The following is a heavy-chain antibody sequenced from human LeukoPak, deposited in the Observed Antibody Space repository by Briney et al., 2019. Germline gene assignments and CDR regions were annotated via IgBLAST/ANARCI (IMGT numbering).Heavy chain of an antibody. CDR2: IRYDGNNK. CDR3: AKWVVATTRGLYYFDY. D-gene: IGHD2-15*01. V-gene: IGHV3-30*02. J-gene: IGHJ4*02. Sequence: GGSLRLSCAASGFTFSSYGMHWVRQAPGKGLEWVAFIRYDGNNKYYAESVKGRFTISRDNSKNTLHLQMNSLRGEGTAVYYCAKWVVATTRGLYYFDYWGQGTLVTVSS. CDR1: GFTFSSYG.